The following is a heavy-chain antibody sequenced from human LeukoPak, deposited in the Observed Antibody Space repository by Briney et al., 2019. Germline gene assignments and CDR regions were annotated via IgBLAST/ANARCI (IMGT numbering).Heavy chain of an antibody. V-gene: IGHV4-59*01. CDR2: IYYSGST. CDR3: ASEAMVRGAFDY. CDR1: GGSISSYY. Sequence: SETLPLTCTVSGGSISSYYWSWIRQPPGKGLEWIGYIYYSGSTNYNPSLKSRVTISVDTSKNQFSLKLSSVTAADTAVYYCASEAMVRGAFDYWGQGTLVTVSS. J-gene: IGHJ4*02. D-gene: IGHD3-10*01.